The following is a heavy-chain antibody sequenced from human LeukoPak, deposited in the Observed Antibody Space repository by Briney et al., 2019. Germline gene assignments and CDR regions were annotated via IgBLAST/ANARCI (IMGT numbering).Heavy chain of an antibody. CDR3: AKRADYDDYHFDY. D-gene: IGHD4-17*01. V-gene: IGHV3-30*02. J-gene: IGHJ4*02. CDR2: IRYDGNSK. CDR1: GFTFSSYG. Sequence: HPGGSLRLSCAASGFTFSSYGMHWVRQAPGKGLEWVAFIRYDGNSKYYADSVKGRFTISRDNSKNTLYLQMNSLRAEDTAVYYCAKRADYDDYHFDYWGQGTLVTVSS.